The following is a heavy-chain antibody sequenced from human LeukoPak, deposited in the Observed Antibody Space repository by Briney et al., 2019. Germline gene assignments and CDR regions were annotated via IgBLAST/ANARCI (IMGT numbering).Heavy chain of an antibody. J-gene: IGHJ6*04. CDR3: ARDLKKMDV. CDR2: ISYDGSNK. V-gene: IGHV3-30*04. CDR1: GFTFSSYA. Sequence: PGESLRLSCAASGFTFSSYAMHWVRQAPAKGLERVAVISYDGSNKYYADSVKGRFTISRDNSKNTLYLQMNSLRAEDTAVYYCARDLKKMDVWGKGTTVTVSS.